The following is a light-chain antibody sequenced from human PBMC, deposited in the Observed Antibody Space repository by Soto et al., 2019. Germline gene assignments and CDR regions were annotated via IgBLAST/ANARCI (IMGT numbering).Light chain of an antibody. CDR2: AAS. V-gene: IGKV1-8*01. J-gene: IGKJ4*01. CDR3: QQYYSYPLT. Sequence: AIRMTQSPSSLSASTGDRVTITCRASQGISSYLAWYQQKPGKAPKLQIYAASTLQSGVPSRFSGSGSGTDFTLTISCLQSEDFATYYRQQYYSYPLTFGGGTKVEIK. CDR1: QGISSY.